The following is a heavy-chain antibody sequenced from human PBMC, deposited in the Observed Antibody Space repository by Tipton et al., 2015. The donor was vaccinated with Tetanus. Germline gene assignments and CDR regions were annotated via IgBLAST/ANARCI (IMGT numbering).Heavy chain of an antibody. CDR1: GGSINSSYY. V-gene: IGHV4-39*01. Sequence: TLSLTCTVSGGSINSSYYWGWIRQPPGKGLEWIGSIYYSGYTYYKASLKSRLSLSVDTSKSQFSLSLRSVTAADTAVYYCTRLPRQWLAHGDYWGQGALSPSPQ. J-gene: IGHJ4*02. D-gene: IGHD6-19*01. CDR2: IYYSGYT. CDR3: TRLPRQWLAHGDY.